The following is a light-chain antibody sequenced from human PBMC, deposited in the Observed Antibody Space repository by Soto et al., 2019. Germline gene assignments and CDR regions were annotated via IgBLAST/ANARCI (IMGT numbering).Light chain of an antibody. J-gene: IGKJ1*01. CDR3: QQYGTSKWT. CDR1: QRVSNNY. CDR2: GAS. Sequence: EIVLTQSPGTLSLSPGERATLSCTASQRVSNNYVAWYQQIPGQPPRVLIKGASTGVLGIPDRFSGSGSGTDCTLTITRLEPEDFAVYYFQQYGTSKWTFGQGTQVELK. V-gene: IGKV3-20*01.